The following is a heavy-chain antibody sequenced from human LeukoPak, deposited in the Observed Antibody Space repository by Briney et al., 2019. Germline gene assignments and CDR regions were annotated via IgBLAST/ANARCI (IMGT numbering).Heavy chain of an antibody. D-gene: IGHD3-22*01. CDR3: ASTNSSGYYKSEAFDY. V-gene: IGHV1-46*01. CDR1: GYTFTSYN. J-gene: IGHJ4*02. CDR2: INPSGGST. Sequence: GASVKVSCKASGYTFTSYNMHWVRQAPGQGLEWMGIINPSGGSTNYAQKFQGRVTMTRDMSTSTVYMELSSLRSEDTAVYYCASTNSSGYYKSEAFDYWGQGTLVTVSS.